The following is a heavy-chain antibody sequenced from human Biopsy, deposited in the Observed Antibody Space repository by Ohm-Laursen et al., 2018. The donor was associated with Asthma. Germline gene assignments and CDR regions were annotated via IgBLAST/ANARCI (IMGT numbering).Heavy chain of an antibody. CDR3: AKFKRGYSYGYAGVFDY. Sequence: SLRLSCAASGFTFSSYSMNWVRQAPGKGLEWASYISSSSSTIYYADSVKGRFTISRDNAKNSLYLQMNSLRDEDTAVYYCAKFKRGYSYGYAGVFDYWGQGTLVTVSS. CDR1: GFTFSSYS. V-gene: IGHV3-48*02. CDR2: ISSSSSTI. J-gene: IGHJ4*02. D-gene: IGHD5-18*01.